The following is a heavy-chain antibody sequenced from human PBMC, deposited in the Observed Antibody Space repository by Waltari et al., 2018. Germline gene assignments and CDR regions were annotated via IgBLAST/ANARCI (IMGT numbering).Heavy chain of an antibody. CDR1: GYTFTSYA. J-gene: IGHJ4*02. Sequence: QVQLVQSGAEVKKPGASVKVSCKASGYTFTSYAMHWVRQAPGQRLEWMGWINAGNGNTKYSQKFQGRVTITRDTSANTAYMELSSLRSEDTAVYYCARVYERWGRDVGLQFDYWGQGTLVTVSS. CDR3: ARVYERWGRDVGLQFDY. D-gene: IGHD1-26*01. CDR2: INAGNGNT. V-gene: IGHV1-3*01.